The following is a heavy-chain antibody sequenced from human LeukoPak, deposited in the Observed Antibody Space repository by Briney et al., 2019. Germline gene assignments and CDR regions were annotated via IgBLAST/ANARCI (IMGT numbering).Heavy chain of an antibody. CDR3: ARVGDTG. CDR1: GYSISSGYC. J-gene: IGHJ4*02. D-gene: IGHD1-14*01. CDR2: IYHSGST. V-gene: IGHV4-38-2*01. Sequence: SETLSLTCAVSGYSISSGYCWGWIRQPPGKGLEWIGNIYHSGSTHYNPSLRSRVTISVDKSKNQISLRLTSVTAADTAVYYCARVGDTGWGQGTLVTVSS.